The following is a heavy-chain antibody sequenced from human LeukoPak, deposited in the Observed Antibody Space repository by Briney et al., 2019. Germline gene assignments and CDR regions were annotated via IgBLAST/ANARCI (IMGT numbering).Heavy chain of an antibody. V-gene: IGHV1-18*01. D-gene: IGHD5-18*01. CDR3: ARIDGAERYVIQLWFAPANFDY. CDR2: VSAYNGNT. CDR1: GYTFTSYG. J-gene: IGHJ4*02. Sequence: VASVKVSCKASGYTFTSYGISWVRQAPGQGLEWMGWVSAYNGNTNYAQKLQGRVTMTTDTSTSTAYMELRSLRSDDTAVYYCARIDGAERYVIQLWFAPANFDYWGQGTLVTVSS.